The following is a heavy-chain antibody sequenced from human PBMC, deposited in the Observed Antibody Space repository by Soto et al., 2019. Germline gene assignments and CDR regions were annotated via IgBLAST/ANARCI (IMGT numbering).Heavy chain of an antibody. CDR2: ISASGGTA. CDR1: GFMFSSYA. Sequence: EVQLLESGGGLTQPGGSLRLSCAASGFMFSSYAMSWVRQAPGKGLEWVSSISASGGTANLADSVEGRCTISRDNSKSTLYLQMNSLRAEDTAVYYCAKLTYPSDSTGYYYERVSGWIDSWGQGTLVTVSS. J-gene: IGHJ5*01. CDR3: AKLTYPSDSTGYYYERVSGWIDS. V-gene: IGHV3-23*01. D-gene: IGHD3-22*01.